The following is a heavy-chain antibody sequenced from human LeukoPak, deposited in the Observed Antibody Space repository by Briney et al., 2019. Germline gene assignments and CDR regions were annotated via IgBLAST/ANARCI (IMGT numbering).Heavy chain of an antibody. Sequence: GGSLRLSCAGSGFTFSNSGMSWVRQAPGKGLEWVSAISGSGGSTYYADSVKGRFTISRDNSKNTLYLQMNSLRAEDTAVYYCAKDNVDTAMDDYWGQGTLVTVSS. CDR3: AKDNVDTAMDDY. CDR1: GFTFSNSG. J-gene: IGHJ4*02. D-gene: IGHD5-18*01. V-gene: IGHV3-23*01. CDR2: ISGSGGST.